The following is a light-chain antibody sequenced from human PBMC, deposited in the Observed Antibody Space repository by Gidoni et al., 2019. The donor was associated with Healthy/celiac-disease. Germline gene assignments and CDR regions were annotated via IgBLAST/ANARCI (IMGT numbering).Light chain of an antibody. CDR1: QCLLHRNGYNY. CDR3: MHGRT. J-gene: IGKJ3*01. CDR2: SGS. Sequence: DMVMTQSPLSLPVTPGEPAAIYCRSRQCLLHRNGYNYLDWYLLKPGQSPQLLIYSGSNRASGVPDMFRCSGSGTDFTLKISRVVAEDVGVYCCMHGRTFXPXTRVDIK. V-gene: IGKV2-28*01.